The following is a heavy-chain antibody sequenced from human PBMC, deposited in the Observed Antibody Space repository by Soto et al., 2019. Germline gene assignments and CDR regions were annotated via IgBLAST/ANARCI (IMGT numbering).Heavy chain of an antibody. J-gene: IGHJ5*02. CDR1: GGSISSSSYY. CDR3: ARHMGGWFDP. D-gene: IGHD3-16*01. CDR2: IYYSGST. V-gene: IGHV4-39*01. Sequence: LSLTCTVSGGSISSSSYYWGWIRQPPGKGLEWIGSIYYSGSTYYNPSLKSRVTISVDTSKNQFSLKLSSVTAADTAVYYCARHMGGWFDPWGQGTLVTVS.